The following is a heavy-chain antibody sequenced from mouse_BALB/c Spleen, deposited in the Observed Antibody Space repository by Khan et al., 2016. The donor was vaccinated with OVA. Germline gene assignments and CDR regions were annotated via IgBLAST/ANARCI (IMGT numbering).Heavy chain of an antibody. Sequence: QVQLQQSGPELKKPGETVKISCKASGYTFTNYGMNWVKQAPGKGLKWMGWINTYTGEPTYTDDFQGRFAFSLETSASTAYLQINNLTTEDIATFFSARGASYWYFDVWGAGTTVTVSS. J-gene: IGHJ1*01. CDR3: ARGASYWYFDV. CDR2: INTYTGEP. V-gene: IGHV9-1*02. CDR1: GYTFTNYG.